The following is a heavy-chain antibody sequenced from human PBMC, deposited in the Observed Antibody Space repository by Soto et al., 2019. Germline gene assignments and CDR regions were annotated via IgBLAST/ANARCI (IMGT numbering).Heavy chain of an antibody. CDR2: ISSSSSYI. J-gene: IGHJ4*02. V-gene: IGHV3-21*01. CDR3: ARGGSGYSYAYFDY. CDR1: GFTFSDYS. D-gene: IGHD5-18*01. Sequence: EVQLVESGRGLVKPGGSLRLSCAASGFTFSDYSMNWVRQAPGRGLEWVSSISSSSSYIYYADSVKGRFTISRDNAKNSLYLHMNSLRAEDTAVYYCARGGSGYSYAYFDYWGQGTLVTVSS.